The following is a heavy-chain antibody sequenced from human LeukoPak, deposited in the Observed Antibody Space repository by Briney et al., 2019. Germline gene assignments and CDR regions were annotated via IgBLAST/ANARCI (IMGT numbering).Heavy chain of an antibody. V-gene: IGHV1-69*13. CDR1: GGSFSSFA. CDR2: IIPVFGTA. Sequence: SVKVSCKASGGSFSSFAISWVRQAPGQGLEWMGGIIPVFGTANYAQKFQGRVTITADESTSTAYMELSSLRSEDTAVYYCASLDTGGDDAFDIWGQGTMVTVSS. D-gene: IGHD7-27*01. J-gene: IGHJ3*02. CDR3: ASLDTGGDDAFDI.